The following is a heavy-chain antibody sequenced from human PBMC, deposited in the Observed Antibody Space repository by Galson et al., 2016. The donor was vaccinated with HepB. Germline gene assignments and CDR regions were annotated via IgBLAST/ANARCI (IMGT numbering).Heavy chain of an antibody. J-gene: IGHJ4*02. D-gene: IGHD3-22*01. CDR1: GFTFGDYA. CDR2: IRSKAYGGTT. V-gene: IGHV3-49*04. CDR3: SSRGYYYDSSGSPREVFDH. Sequence: SLRLSCAASGFTFGDYAMNWVRQAPGKGLEWVGSIRSKAYGGTTEYAASVKGRFTISRDDSKSIAYVQMNSLKTDDTAVYYCSSRGYYYDSSGSPREVFDHWGQGTLVTVSS.